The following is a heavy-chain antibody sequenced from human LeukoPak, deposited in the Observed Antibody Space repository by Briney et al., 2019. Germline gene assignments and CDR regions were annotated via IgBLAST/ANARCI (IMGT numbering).Heavy chain of an antibody. CDR3: AREGLGYCSSTSCYRPYDY. CDR2: IIPIFGTT. Sequence: SVKVSCKASGGTFSSYAISWVRQAPGQGLEWMGGIIPIFGTTNYAQKFQGRVTITTDKSTSTAYMELSSLRSEDTAVYYCAREGLGYCSSTSCYRPYDYWGQGTLVTVSS. J-gene: IGHJ4*02. D-gene: IGHD2-2*01. V-gene: IGHV1-69*05. CDR1: GGTFSSYA.